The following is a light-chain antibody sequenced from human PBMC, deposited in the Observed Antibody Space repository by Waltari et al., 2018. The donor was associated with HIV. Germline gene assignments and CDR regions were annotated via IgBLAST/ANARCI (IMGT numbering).Light chain of an antibody. CDR2: HDG. J-gene: IGLJ3*02. V-gene: IGLV3-21*04. Sequence: SDVLTQPPSVSVAPGGTARISCGSSHPEKRPLHLYQQKPVQAPVLVIYHDGDRPSGIPERCSGSNSVTSATLTISGVEVGDEADYYCQMWDSTTDQEVFGGGTKVTVL. CDR1: HPEKRP. CDR3: QMWDSTTDQEV.